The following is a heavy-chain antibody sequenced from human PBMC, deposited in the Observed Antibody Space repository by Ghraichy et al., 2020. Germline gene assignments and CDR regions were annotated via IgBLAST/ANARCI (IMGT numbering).Heavy chain of an antibody. V-gene: IGHV4-39*02. Sequence: SETLSLTCTVSGGSISSSSYYWGWIRQPPGKGLEWIGSIYYSGSTYYNPSLKSRVTISVDTSKNQFSLKLSSVTAADTAVYYCARERAVAGTGFDPWGQGTLVTVSS. CDR1: GGSISSSSYY. CDR2: IYYSGST. D-gene: IGHD6-19*01. J-gene: IGHJ5*02. CDR3: ARERAVAGTGFDP.